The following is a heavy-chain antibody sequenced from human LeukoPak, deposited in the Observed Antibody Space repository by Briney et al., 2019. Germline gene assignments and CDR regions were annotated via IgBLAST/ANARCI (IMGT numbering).Heavy chain of an antibody. CDR2: IYYTGYT. CDR3: ARGRADYGDYLYYFDY. J-gene: IGHJ4*02. CDR1: GGSFSGYY. V-gene: IGHV4-34*01. D-gene: IGHD4-17*01. Sequence: SETLSLTCAVYGGSFSGYYWSWIRQPPGTGLEWIGSIYYTGYTYDNPSLRSRITMSVDTPKNQFSLQLSSVTAADTAVYYCARGRADYGDYLYYFDYWGQGTLVTVSS.